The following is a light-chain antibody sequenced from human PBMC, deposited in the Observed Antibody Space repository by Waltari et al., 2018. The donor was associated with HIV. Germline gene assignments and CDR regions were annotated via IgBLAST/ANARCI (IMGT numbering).Light chain of an antibody. CDR1: RRDVAGYNY. CDR3: SSYTSSYTVI. CDR2: DVS. Sequence: QSALTQPASVSGSPGQSLTISCPGSRRDVAGYNYVSWYQQHPGKAPKLMIYDVSDRPSGVSNRFSGSKSDNTASLTISGLQTEDEADYYCSSYTSSYTVIFGGGTKLTVL. V-gene: IGLV2-14*01. J-gene: IGLJ2*01.